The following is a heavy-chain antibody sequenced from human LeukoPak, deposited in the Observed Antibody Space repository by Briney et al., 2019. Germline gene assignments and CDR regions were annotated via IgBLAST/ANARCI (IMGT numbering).Heavy chain of an antibody. CDR3: ARNGGSGTYYDGSFDY. J-gene: IGHJ4*02. CDR2: IYTSGST. CDR1: VVSIGGYY. D-gene: IGHD1-26*01. Sequence: SETLSLTCTVPVVSIGGYYCSWIRQSAGKGLEWIGRIYTSGSTDYNPSLKSRVTMSVDTSKNQFSLKLSSVTAADTAMYYCARNGGSGTYYDGSFDYWGQGTLVTVSS. V-gene: IGHV4-4*07.